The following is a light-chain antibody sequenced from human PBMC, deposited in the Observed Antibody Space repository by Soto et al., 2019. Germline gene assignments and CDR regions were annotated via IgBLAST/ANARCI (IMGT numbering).Light chain of an antibody. V-gene: IGKV1-33*01. CDR3: QQYDNLPLT. CDR1: QPISRY. J-gene: IGKJ4*01. CDR2: DAS. Sequence: DIQMTQSPSSLSASVGDRVTITCRASQPISRYLNWYQQKPGKAPKLLIYDASNLETGVPSRFSGSGSGTDFTFTISSLQPEDIATYYCQQYDNLPLTFGGGTKVDI.